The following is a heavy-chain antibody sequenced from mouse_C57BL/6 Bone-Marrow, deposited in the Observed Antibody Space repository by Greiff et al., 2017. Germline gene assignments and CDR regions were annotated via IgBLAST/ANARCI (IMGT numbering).Heavy chain of an antibody. V-gene: IGHV1-82*01. Sequence: VQLQQSGPELVKPGASVKISCKASGYAFTSSWMNWVKQRPGKGLEWIGRIYPGDGDTNYNGKFKSKATLTADTSSSTAYMHLSSLTSEDSAVYFCARGGGTFYWYFGGWGTATTVTV. CDR3: ARGGGTFYWYFGG. CDR1: GYAFTSSW. J-gene: IGHJ1*03. CDR2: IYPGDGDT.